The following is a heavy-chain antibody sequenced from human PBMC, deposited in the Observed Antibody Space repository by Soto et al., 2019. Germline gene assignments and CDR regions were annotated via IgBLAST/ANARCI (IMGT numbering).Heavy chain of an antibody. J-gene: IGHJ3*02. V-gene: IGHV4-59*08. CDR2: IYYSGST. Sequence: SETLSLTCTVSGGSISSYYWSWIRQPPGKGLEWIGYIYYSGSTNYNPSLKSRVTISVDTSKNQFSLKLSSVTAADTAVYYCATLYGDYVGFDIWGQGTMVTVSS. CDR1: GGSISSYY. D-gene: IGHD4-17*01. CDR3: ATLYGDYVGFDI.